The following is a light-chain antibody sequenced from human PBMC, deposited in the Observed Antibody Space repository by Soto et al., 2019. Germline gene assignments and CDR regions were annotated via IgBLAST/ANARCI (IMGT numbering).Light chain of an antibody. Sequence: DIQMTQSPSSLSASVGDRVTITCRAIQSISNYLNWYQQKPGKAPKILVSAASSLRSGVPSRFTGSGSGTDFTLSISSLQPDDYATYYCQQTYSSPRTFGQGTKVEVK. CDR3: QQTYSSPRT. J-gene: IGKJ1*01. V-gene: IGKV1-39*01. CDR1: QSISNY. CDR2: AAS.